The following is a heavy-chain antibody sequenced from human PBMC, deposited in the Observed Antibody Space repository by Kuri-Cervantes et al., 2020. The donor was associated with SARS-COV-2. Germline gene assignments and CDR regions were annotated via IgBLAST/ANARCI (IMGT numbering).Heavy chain of an antibody. V-gene: IGHV1-2*02. CDR1: GYTFTDYY. Sequence: ASVKVSCKASGYTFTDYYMHWVRQAPGQGLEWMGWINPNSGGTNYAQKFQGRVTMTRDTSISTAYMELSRLRSDDTAVYYCARDWGVREAAAGTPYWYFDLWGRGTLVTVSS. CDR2: INPNSGGT. D-gene: IGHD6-13*01. J-gene: IGHJ2*01. CDR3: ARDWGVREAAAGTPYWYFDL.